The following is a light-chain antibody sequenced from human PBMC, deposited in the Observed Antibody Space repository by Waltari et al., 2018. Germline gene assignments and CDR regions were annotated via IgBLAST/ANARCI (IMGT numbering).Light chain of an antibody. CDR3: CSYAGNYIWV. Sequence: QSALTQPASVSGSPGQSVTISCTGASSDIGRYDIVSWYQQHPGNAPKLIICDVSKRPSGVSDRFSGSKSGYTSSLTISGLQFEDEAEYYCCSYAGNYIWVFGGGTRLTVL. CDR2: DVS. J-gene: IGLJ3*02. V-gene: IGLV2-23*02. CDR1: SSDIGRYDI.